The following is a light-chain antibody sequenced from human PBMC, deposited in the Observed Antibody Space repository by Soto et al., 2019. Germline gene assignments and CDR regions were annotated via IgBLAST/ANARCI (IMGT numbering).Light chain of an antibody. CDR2: DVN. CDR1: SSYVGGYDY. CDR3: CSYTSISTLV. Sequence: QSALTQPASVSGSPGQSITISCTGTSSYVGGYDYVSWCQQHPGKAPELIIYDVNNRPSGVSNRFSGSKSGNTASLTISGLQAEDEADYYCCSYTSISTLVFGGGTKLTVL. J-gene: IGLJ2*01. V-gene: IGLV2-14*03.